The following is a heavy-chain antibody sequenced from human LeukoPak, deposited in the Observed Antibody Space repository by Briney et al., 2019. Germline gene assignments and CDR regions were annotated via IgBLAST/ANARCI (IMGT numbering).Heavy chain of an antibody. V-gene: IGHV1-2*02. CDR3: ARDPGDYSPPDGL. CDR2: INPNSGGT. Sequence: GASVKVSCKASEYTFTGYYMHWVRQAPGQGLEWMGWINPNSGGTNYAQKFQGRVTMTRDTSISTAYMELSRLRSDDTAVYYCARDPGDYSPPDGLWGQGTLVTVSS. D-gene: IGHD4-17*01. CDR1: EYTFTGYY. J-gene: IGHJ4*02.